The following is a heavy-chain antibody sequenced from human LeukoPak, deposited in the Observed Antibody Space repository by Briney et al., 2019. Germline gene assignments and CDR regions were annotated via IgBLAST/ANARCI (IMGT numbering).Heavy chain of an antibody. J-gene: IGHJ4*02. CDR2: MNPNSGNT. CDR3: ARGPWDYYCSGGSCYFDY. Sequence: GASVKVSCKASGYTFTSYDINWVRQATGQGLEWMGWMNPNSGNTGYAQKFQGRVTMTRNTSISTAYMELSSLRSEDTAVYYCARGPWDYYCSGGSCYFDYWGQGTLVTVSS. D-gene: IGHD2-15*01. V-gene: IGHV1-8*01. CDR1: GYTFTSYD.